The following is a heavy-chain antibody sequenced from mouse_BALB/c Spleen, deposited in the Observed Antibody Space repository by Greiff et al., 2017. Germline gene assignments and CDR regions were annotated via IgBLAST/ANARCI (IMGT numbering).Heavy chain of an antibody. CDR1: GYTFTDYA. D-gene: IGHD2-3*01. CDR3: ARLDDGYYEDY. Sequence: VKLMEAGAELVRPGVSVKISCKGSGYTFTDYAMHWVKQSHAKSLEWIGVISTYYGDASYNQKFKGKATMTVDKSSSTAYMELARLTSEDSAIYYCARLDDGYYEDYWGQGTTLTVSS. V-gene: IGHV1S137*01. CDR2: ISTYYGDA. J-gene: IGHJ2*01.